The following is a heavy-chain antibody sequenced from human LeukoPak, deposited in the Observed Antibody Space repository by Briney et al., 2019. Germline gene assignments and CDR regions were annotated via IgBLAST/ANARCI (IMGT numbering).Heavy chain of an antibody. D-gene: IGHD3-22*01. CDR1: GFTFSSYA. CDR2: ISYDGSNK. J-gene: IGHJ4*02. Sequence: GGSLRRSCAASGFTFSSYAMHWVRQAPGKGLEGVAVISYDGSNKYYADSVKGRFTISRDNSKNTLYLQMNSLRAEDTAVYYCARKYYYDSSGYYGYYFDYWGQGTLVTVSS. CDR3: ARKYYYDSSGYYGYYFDY. V-gene: IGHV3-30*04.